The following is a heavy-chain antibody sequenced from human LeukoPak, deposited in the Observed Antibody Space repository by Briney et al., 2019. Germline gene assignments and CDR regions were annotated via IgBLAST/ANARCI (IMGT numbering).Heavy chain of an antibody. CDR2: ISSSGSTI. J-gene: IGHJ4*02. Sequence: GGSLRLSCAASGFTFRSYEMNWVRQASGKGLQWVSYISSSGSTIYYADSVKGRFTISRDNAKNSLYLQMNSLRAEDTAVYYCASGAQSDYWGQGTLVTVSS. D-gene: IGHD3-10*01. CDR3: ASGAQSDY. V-gene: IGHV3-48*03. CDR1: GFTFRSYE.